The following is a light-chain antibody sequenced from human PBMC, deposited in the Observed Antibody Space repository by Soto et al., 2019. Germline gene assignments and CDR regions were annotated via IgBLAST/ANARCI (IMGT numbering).Light chain of an antibody. J-gene: IGKJ2*01. V-gene: IGKV1-5*03. CDR3: QQYNDSFPYT. CDR2: DAS. Sequence: DIQMTQSPSTLSASVGDRVTITCRSSQSISRWVAWYQQKPETVPKLLIYDASTLESGVPSRFSGSRSGTEFTLAISSLQPDDFATYYCQQYNDSFPYTFGQGTKLEIK. CDR1: QSISRW.